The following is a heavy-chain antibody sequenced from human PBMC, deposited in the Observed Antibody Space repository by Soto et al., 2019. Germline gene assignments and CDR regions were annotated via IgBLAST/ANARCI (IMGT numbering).Heavy chain of an antibody. CDR3: ATSSDWSPLLDY. CDR1: EYAFTGYY. CDR2: INPNGGGT. J-gene: IGHJ4*02. Sequence: ASVKGSCKASEYAFTGYYLHWVRQAPGQGLEWMGWINPNGGGTIYAQKFQGRLTMTRDTSITTVYMELSRLRSDDTAFYYCATSSDWSPLLDYWGQGTMVTVSS. V-gene: IGHV1-2*02. D-gene: IGHD6-19*01.